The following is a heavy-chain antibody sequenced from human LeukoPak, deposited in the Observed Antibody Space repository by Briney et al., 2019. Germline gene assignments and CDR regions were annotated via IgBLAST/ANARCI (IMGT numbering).Heavy chain of an antibody. CDR2: ISYGGSNK. Sequence: PGGSLRLSCAASGFTFSSYGMHWVRQAPGKGLEWVAVISYGGSNKYYADSVKGRFTISRDNSKNTLYLQMNSLRAEDTAVYYCAKDLPRYCSSTSCYSVDYWGQGTLVTVSS. CDR1: GFTFSSYG. CDR3: AKDLPRYCSSTSCYSVDY. D-gene: IGHD2-2*01. V-gene: IGHV3-30*18. J-gene: IGHJ4*02.